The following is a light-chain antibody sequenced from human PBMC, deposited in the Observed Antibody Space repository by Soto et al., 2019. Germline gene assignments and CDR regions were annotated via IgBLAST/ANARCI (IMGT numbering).Light chain of an antibody. CDR2: DAS. J-gene: IGKJ4*01. V-gene: IGKV1-39*01. CDR1: QTISTY. Sequence: DIQMTQSPSSLSASIGDRVTITCRASQTISTYLNWYQQRPGKAPKLLIYDASRLQNAVPPRFSGSGSWTDFTLTIINLQPADFATYSCQHSYSLPRTFGGGTRVESK. CDR3: QHSYSLPRT.